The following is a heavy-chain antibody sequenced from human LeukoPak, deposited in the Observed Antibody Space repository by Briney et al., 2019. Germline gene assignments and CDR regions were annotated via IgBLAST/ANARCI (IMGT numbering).Heavy chain of an antibody. J-gene: IGHJ5*02. CDR2: ISSRSSTI. CDR1: GFTFSTYS. D-gene: IGHD5-12*01. CDR3: ARKGDSGYDRLGWFDP. V-gene: IGHV3-48*02. Sequence: GGSLRLSCAASGFTFSTYSMNWVRQAPGKGLEWVSYISSRSSTIYYADSVKGRFTISRDNAKNSVYLQMNSLRDEDTAVYYCARKGDSGYDRLGWFDPWGQGTLVTVSS.